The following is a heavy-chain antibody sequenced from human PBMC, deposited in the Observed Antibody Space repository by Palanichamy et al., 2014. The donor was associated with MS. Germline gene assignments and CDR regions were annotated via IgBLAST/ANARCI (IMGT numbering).Heavy chain of an antibody. V-gene: IGHV3-9*01. CDR2: ISWNSGSI. J-gene: IGHJ4*02. D-gene: IGHD6-19*01. CDR1: GFTFDDYA. CDR3: AKDAKGFIGWGSFDY. Sequence: EVQLVESGGGLVQPGRSLRLSCAASGFTFDDYAMHWVRQAPGRGLEWVSGISWNSGSIGYADSVKGRFTISRDNAKNSLYLQMNSLRAEDTALYYCAKDAKGFIGWGSFDYWGQGTLVTVSS.